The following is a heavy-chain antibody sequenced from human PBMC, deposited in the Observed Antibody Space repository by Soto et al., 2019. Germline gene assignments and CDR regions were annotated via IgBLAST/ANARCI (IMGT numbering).Heavy chain of an antibody. CDR1: GFTFSSYA. CDR2: ISRSGGST. D-gene: IGHD5-18*01. CDR3: AKTRYSYVLYYFDY. Sequence: PGGSLRLSCAASGFTFSSYAMSWVRQAPGKGLEWVSAISRSGGSTYYADSVKGRFTISRDNSKNTLYLQMNSLRAEDTAVYYCAKTRYSYVLYYFDYWGQGTLVTVSS. J-gene: IGHJ4*02. V-gene: IGHV3-23*01.